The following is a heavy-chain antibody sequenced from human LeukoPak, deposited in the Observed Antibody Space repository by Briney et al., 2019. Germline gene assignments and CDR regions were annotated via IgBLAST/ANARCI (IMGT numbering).Heavy chain of an antibody. D-gene: IGHD6-19*01. V-gene: IGHV4-39*01. CDR3: ARHPAYRSGWYWYFDL. Sequence: SETLSLTCTVSGGSMSGSDHFWGWIRQPPGKALEWLASVYYIGSTYYNPSLRSRLSISLDTSKKQLSLKLDSVTAADTAVYHCARHPAYRSGWYWYFDLWGRGTLVTVSS. J-gene: IGHJ2*01. CDR2: VYYIGST. CDR1: GGSMSGSDHF.